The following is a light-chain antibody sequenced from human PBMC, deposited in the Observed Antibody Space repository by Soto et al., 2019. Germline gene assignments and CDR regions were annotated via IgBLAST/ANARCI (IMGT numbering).Light chain of an antibody. Sequence: DIQMTQSPSTLSASVGDGVTITCRASQSISNRLAWYQQRPGKAPKYLIYDASTLDSGAPSRFSGSGSGTEYTLTISSLQPDDFATYYCQHCNTSWTFGQGTKVDIK. CDR1: QSISNR. CDR3: QHCNTSWT. CDR2: DAS. J-gene: IGKJ1*01. V-gene: IGKV1-5*01.